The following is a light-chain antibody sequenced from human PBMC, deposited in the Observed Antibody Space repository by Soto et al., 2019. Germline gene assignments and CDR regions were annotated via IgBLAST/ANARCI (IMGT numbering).Light chain of an antibody. CDR3: QQFGSSSYT. V-gene: IGKV3-20*01. CDR1: QSVSSSY. Sequence: EIVLTQSPGALSLSPGERATLSYRASQSVSSSYLAWYQQKPGQAPRLLIYAASSRATGIPDRFSGSGSGTDFTLTISRLEPEDFAVYYCQQFGSSSYTFGQGTKLEIK. CDR2: AAS. J-gene: IGKJ2*01.